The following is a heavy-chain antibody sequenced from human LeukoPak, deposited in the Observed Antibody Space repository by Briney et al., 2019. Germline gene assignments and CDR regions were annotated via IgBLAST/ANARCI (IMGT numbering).Heavy chain of an antibody. CDR1: GFTFSTYA. CDR3: ARDNYGMDV. J-gene: IGHJ6*02. Sequence: GGSLRLSCAASGFTFSTYAMHWVRQAPGKGLEWVAVISYDGNNKDYADSVKGRFAISRDSSKNTLYLQMNSLRPEDTAVYYCARDNYGMDVWGQGTTVTVSS. CDR2: ISYDGNNK. V-gene: IGHV3-30*09.